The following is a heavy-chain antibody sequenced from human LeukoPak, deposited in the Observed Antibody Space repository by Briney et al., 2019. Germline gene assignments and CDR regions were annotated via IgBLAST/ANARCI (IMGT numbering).Heavy chain of an antibody. CDR3: ARVYSSGWYIDY. CDR2: ISAYNGNT. J-gene: IGHJ4*02. D-gene: IGHD6-19*01. Sequence: ASVKVSCKASGYTFTSYGISWVRQAPGQGLEWMGWISAYNGNTNYEQNLQGRVTMTTDTSTSTAYMELRSLRSDDTAVYYCARVYSSGWYIDYWGQGTLVTVSS. V-gene: IGHV1-18*01. CDR1: GYTFTSYG.